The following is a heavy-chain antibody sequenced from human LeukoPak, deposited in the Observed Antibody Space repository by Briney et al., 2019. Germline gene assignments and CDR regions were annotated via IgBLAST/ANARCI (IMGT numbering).Heavy chain of an antibody. V-gene: IGHV3-23*01. CDR3: AKVSISSGWYSAFDY. D-gene: IGHD6-19*01. CDR1: GFTFSSYS. Sequence: PGGSLRLSCAVSGFTFSSYSMSWVRQAPGKGLEWVSAISGSGGSTYYADSVKSRFTISRDNSKNTLYMQMNSLRAEDTAVYYCAKVSISSGWYSAFDYWGQGTLVTVSS. CDR2: ISGSGGST. J-gene: IGHJ4*02.